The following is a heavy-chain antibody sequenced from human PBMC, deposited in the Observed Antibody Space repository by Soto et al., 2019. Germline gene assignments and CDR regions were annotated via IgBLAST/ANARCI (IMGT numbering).Heavy chain of an antibody. CDR2: INPNSGGT. Sequence: ASVKVSCKASGYTFTGYYMHWVRQAPGQGLEWMGWINPNSGGTNYAQKFQGWVTMTRETSISTAYMELSRLRSDDTAVYYCARDVRAARSYYYYGMDVWGQGTTVTVSS. CDR3: ARDVRAARSYYYYGMDV. D-gene: IGHD6-13*01. V-gene: IGHV1-2*04. J-gene: IGHJ6*02. CDR1: GYTFTGYY.